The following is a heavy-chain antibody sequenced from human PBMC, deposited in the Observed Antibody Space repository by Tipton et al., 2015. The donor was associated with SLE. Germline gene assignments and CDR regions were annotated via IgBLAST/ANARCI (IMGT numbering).Heavy chain of an antibody. V-gene: IGHV3-13*01. D-gene: IGHD2-15*01. CDR1: GFSFSRCG. CDR2: IGTAGDT. Sequence: SLRLSCAASGFSFSRCGMSWVRQAPGKGLEWVSAIGTAGDTFYSDSVKGRFAISRDNVKNSCYLQMNSLRAEDTAVYYCGRVGYFDAWGQGTLVAVSS. CDR3: GRVGYFDA. J-gene: IGHJ4*02.